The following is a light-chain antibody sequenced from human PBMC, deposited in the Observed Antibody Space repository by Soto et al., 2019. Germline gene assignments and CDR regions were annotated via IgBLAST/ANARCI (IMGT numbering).Light chain of an antibody. Sequence: DIVMTQSPDSLAVSLGERATINYKSSQSVLYSSNNKNYLAWYQQKPGQPPKLLIYWASTRESGVPGRFSGSGSGTDFTLTISSLQAEDVAVYYCQQYYSTPLTFGPGTKVDIK. CDR2: WAS. J-gene: IGKJ3*01. CDR3: QQYYSTPLT. V-gene: IGKV4-1*01. CDR1: QSVLYSSNNKNY.